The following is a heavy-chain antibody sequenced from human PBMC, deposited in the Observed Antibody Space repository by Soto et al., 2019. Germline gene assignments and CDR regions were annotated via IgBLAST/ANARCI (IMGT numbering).Heavy chain of an antibody. J-gene: IGHJ6*02. V-gene: IGHV3-23*01. CDR1: GFTFTDYA. CDR3: AKDGGSYGSGSWYYGMDV. D-gene: IGHD3-10*01. CDR2: VSGSGDST. Sequence: EVQLLESGGGLVQPGGSLRLSCAASGFTFTDYAMNWVRQAPGKGLEWVSGVSGSGDSTHYADSVKGRFTISRDNSKNTQYLQMTSLRAEDTAIYYCAKDGGSYGSGSWYYGMDVWGQGTTVTVSS.